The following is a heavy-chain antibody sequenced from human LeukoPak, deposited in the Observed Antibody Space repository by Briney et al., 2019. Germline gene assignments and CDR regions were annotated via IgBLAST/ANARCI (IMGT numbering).Heavy chain of an antibody. J-gene: IGHJ4*02. CDR3: ARDGSVGATIGYDY. CDR1: GFTFSSYS. Sequence: GGSLRLSCAASGFTFSSYSMNWVRQAPGKGLEWVSYISSSSSTIYYADSVKGRFTISRDNAKNSLYLQMNSLRAEDTAVYYCARDGSVGATIGYDYWGQGTLVTVSS. V-gene: IGHV3-48*04. D-gene: IGHD1-26*01. CDR2: ISSSSSTI.